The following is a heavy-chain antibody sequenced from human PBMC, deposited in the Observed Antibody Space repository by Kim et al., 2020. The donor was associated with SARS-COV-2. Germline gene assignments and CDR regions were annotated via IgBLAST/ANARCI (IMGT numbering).Heavy chain of an antibody. CDR3: ARGGEGSGSYYKGPFDY. V-gene: IGHV1-69*06. CDR1: GDTFSSYA. Sequence: SVKVSCRASGDTFSSYAISWVRLAPGQGLDWMGVIISIFNTRNYAQNFLGRVTITADKSTNTAYMELSSLRSEDTAVYYCARGGEGSGSYYKGPFDYWGQGTLVTVSS. J-gene: IGHJ4*02. D-gene: IGHD3-10*01. CDR2: IISIFNTR.